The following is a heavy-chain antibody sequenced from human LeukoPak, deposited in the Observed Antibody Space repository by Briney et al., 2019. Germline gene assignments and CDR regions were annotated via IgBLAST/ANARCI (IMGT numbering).Heavy chain of an antibody. V-gene: IGHV4-39*01. D-gene: IGHD3-22*01. CDR3: ARGVTMIVVVIHDWYFDL. Sequence: ETLSLTCTVSGGSISSSSYYWGWIRQPLGKGLEWIGSIYYTRSTYYNPSLKSRVTISVDTSKNQFSLKPTSVTAADTAVYYCARGVTMIVVVIHDWYFDLWGRGTLVTVSS. CDR2: IYYTRST. J-gene: IGHJ2*01. CDR1: GGSISSSSYY.